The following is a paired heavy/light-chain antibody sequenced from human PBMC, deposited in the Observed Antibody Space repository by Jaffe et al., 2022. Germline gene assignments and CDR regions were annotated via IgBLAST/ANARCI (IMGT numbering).Light chain of an antibody. J-gene: IGLJ2*01. V-gene: IGLV2-14*03. CDR1: SSDVGGYNY. CDR3: SSYTSSRGV. Sequence: QSALTQPASVSGSPGQSITISCTGTSSDVGGYNYVSWYQQHPGKAPKLMIYDVSNRPSGVSNRFSGSKSGNTASLTISGLQAEDEADYYCSSYTSSRGVFGGGTKLTVL. CDR2: DVS.
Heavy chain of an antibody. CDR3: ASKLATYYDYIWGSYRPPLAFDI. CDR1: GFTVSSNY. CDR2: IYSGGST. J-gene: IGHJ3*02. V-gene: IGHV3-53*02. D-gene: IGHD3-16*02. Sequence: EVQLVETGGGLIQPGGSLRLSCAASGFTVSSNYMSWVRQAPGKGLEWVSVIYSGGSTYYADSVKGRFTISRDNSKNTLYLQMNSLRAEDTAVYYCASKLATYYDYIWGSYRPPLAFDIWGQGTMVTVSS.